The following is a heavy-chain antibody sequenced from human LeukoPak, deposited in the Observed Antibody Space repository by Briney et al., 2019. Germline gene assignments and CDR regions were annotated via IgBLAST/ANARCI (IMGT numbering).Heavy chain of an antibody. CDR3: AASGWSKPYYFDY. J-gene: IGHJ4*02. V-gene: IGHV1-18*04. Sequence: GASVKVSCKASGYTFTGYYIHWVRQAPGQGLEWMGWISAYNGNTNYAQEFQDRVTMTTDTSTNTAYMELRSLRSDDTAVYYCAASGWSKPYYFDYWGQGTLVTVSS. D-gene: IGHD6-19*01. CDR2: ISAYNGNT. CDR1: GYTFTGYY.